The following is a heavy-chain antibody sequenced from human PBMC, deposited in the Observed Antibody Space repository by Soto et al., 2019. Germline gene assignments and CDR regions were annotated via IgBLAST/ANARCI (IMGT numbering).Heavy chain of an antibody. CDR3: AREAGITGTSGSGWFDP. J-gene: IGHJ5*02. D-gene: IGHD1-7*01. CDR2: INPNSGGT. Sequence: ASAKVSCKASGYTFTGYYMHWVRQAPGQGLEWMGWINPNSGGTNYAQKFQGRVTMTRDTSISTAYMELSRLRSDDTAVYYCAREAGITGTSGSGWFDPWGQGTLVTVSS. CDR1: GYTFTGYY. V-gene: IGHV1-2*02.